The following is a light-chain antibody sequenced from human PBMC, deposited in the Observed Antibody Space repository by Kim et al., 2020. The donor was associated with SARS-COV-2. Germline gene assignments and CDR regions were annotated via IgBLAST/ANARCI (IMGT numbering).Light chain of an antibody. CDR3: QQYENWPIT. CDR2: DAS. Sequence: VSPEDRAPLSCRASQSVSSNLAWYQQKPGQAPRLLIYDASTRATGIPARFSGSGSGTEFTLTISSLQSEDFAVYFCQQYENWPITFGGGTKVDIK. J-gene: IGKJ4*01. CDR1: QSVSSN. V-gene: IGKV3-15*01.